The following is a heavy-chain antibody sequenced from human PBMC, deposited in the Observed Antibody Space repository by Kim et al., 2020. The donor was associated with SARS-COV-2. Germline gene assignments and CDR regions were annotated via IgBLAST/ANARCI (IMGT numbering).Heavy chain of an antibody. CDR2: INPNSGGT. J-gene: IGHJ6*02. CDR1: GYTFTGYY. V-gene: IGHV1-2*06. Sequence: ASVKVSCKASGYTFTGYYMHWVRQAPGQGLEWMGRINPNSGGTNYAQKFQGRVTMTRDTSISTAYMELSRLRSDDTAVYYCARGRSGYHYYYYGMDVWGQGTTVTVSS. D-gene: IGHD3-22*01. CDR3: ARGRSGYHYYYYGMDV.